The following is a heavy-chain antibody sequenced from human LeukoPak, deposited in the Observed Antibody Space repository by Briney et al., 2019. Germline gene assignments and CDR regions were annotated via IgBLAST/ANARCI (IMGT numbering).Heavy chain of an antibody. J-gene: IGHJ3*02. V-gene: IGHV1-46*01. CDR3: ARSSAYYNEADI. CDR1: GYSFTSYY. CDR2: INPSGGST. Sequence: ASVKVSCKTSGYSFTSYYIHWVRQAPGQGLEWMGIINPSGGSTTYAQKFQGRLTMASGTSTSTVYMELSSLRSEDTAMHYCARSSAYYNEADIWGQGTMVTVSS. D-gene: IGHD1-26*01.